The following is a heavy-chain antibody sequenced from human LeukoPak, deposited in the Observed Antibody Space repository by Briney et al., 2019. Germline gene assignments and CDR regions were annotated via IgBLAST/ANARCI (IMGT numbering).Heavy chain of an antibody. D-gene: IGHD3-22*01. CDR3: TRDQDQYYYDSEGY. V-gene: IGHV3-49*04. CDR2: IRSKAYGGTT. Sequence: GGSLRLSCTASGFTFGDYAMSWVRQAPGKGLEWVGFIRSKAYGGTTEYAASVKGRFTISRDDSKSIAYLQMNSLKTEDTAVYYCTRDQDQYYYDSEGYWGQGTLVTVSS. CDR1: GFTFGDYA. J-gene: IGHJ4*02.